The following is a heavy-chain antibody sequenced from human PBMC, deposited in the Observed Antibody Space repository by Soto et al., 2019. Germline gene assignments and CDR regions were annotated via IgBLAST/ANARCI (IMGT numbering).Heavy chain of an antibody. CDR3: ARLWAAAQAINWFDP. CDR2: IYYSGST. CDR1: GGSISSSSYY. D-gene: IGHD2-2*01. V-gene: IGHV4-39*01. J-gene: IGHJ5*02. Sequence: KPSETLSLTCTVSGGSISSSSYYWGWIRQPPGEGLEWIGSIYYSGSTYYNPSLKSRVTISVDTSKNQFSLKLSSVTAADTAVYYCARLWAAAQAINWFDPWGQGTLVTVSS.